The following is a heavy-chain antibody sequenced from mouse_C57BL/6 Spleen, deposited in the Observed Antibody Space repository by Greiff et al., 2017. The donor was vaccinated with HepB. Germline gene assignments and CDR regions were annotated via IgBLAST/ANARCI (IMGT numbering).Heavy chain of an antibody. D-gene: IGHD1-1*01. CDR1: GFNIKDDY. CDR3: TLPRYYGSSSAWFAY. J-gene: IGHJ3*01. V-gene: IGHV14-4*01. CDR2: IDPENGDT. Sequence: DVQLQESGAELVRPGASVKLSCTASGFNIKDDYMHWVKQRPEQGLEWIGWIDPENGDTEYASKFQGKATITADTSSNTAYLQLSSLTSEDTAVYYCTLPRYYGSSSAWFAYWGQGTLVTVSA.